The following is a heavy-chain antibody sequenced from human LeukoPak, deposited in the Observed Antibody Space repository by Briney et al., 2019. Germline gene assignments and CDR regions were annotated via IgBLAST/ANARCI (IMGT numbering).Heavy chain of an antibody. D-gene: IGHD1-26*01. J-gene: IGHJ4*02. CDR2: MNPNSGNT. CDR1: GYTFTSYD. CDR3: ARGSIVGATRRSPDFDC. Sequence: ASVKVSCKASGYTFTSYDINWVRQATGQGLEWMGWMNPNSGNTGYAQKFQGRVTMTRNTSISTAYMELSSLRSEDTAVYYCARGSIVGATRRSPDFDCWGQGTLVTVSS. V-gene: IGHV1-8*01.